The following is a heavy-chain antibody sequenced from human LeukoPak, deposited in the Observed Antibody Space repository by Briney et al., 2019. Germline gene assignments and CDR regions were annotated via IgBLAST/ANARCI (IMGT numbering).Heavy chain of an antibody. D-gene: IGHD5-18*01. J-gene: IGHJ3*02. CDR2: ISGSGTST. V-gene: IGHV3-23*01. CDR1: GFTFSNNA. CDR3: ATRGSVDIATYAFDI. Sequence: PGGSLRLSCAASGFTFSNNAMSWVRQAPGKGLDWVSAISGSGTSTYYANSVKGRFTISRDNSKNMLFLQMNSLRAEDTAIYYCATRGSVDIATYAFDIWGQGTIVTVSS.